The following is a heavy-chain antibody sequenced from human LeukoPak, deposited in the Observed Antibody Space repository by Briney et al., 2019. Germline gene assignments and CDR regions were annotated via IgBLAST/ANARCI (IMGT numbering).Heavy chain of an antibody. CDR3: ARTYYYDSSGYPFDY. V-gene: IGHV4-39*01. J-gene: IGHJ4*02. CDR1: GGSISSTTYY. D-gene: IGHD3-22*01. CDR2: IYYSGST. Sequence: SETLSLTCTVSGGSISSTTYYWAWIRQPPGKGLEWIGSIYYSGSTSYNPSLKSRVTISVDTSKNQFSLKLSSVTAADTAVYYCARTYYYDSSGYPFDYWGQGTLVTVSS.